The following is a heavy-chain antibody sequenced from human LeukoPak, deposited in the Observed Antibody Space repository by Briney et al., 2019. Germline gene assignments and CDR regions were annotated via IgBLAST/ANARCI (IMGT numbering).Heavy chain of an antibody. D-gene: IGHD2-2*01. CDR3: ATLGRSPTGYYYYMDV. CDR1: GYPFNNYG. V-gene: IGHV1-18*01. J-gene: IGHJ6*03. CDR2: ISAYNGNT. Sequence: ASVKVSCKASGYPFNNYGISWVRQAPGQGLEWMGWISAYNGNTNYTQKFQGRVTMTEDTSTDTAYMELSSLRSEDTAVYYCATLGRSPTGYYYYMDVWGKGTTVTVSS.